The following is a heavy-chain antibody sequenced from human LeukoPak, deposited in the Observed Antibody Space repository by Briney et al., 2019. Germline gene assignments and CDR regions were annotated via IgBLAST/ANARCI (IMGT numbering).Heavy chain of an antibody. CDR2: ISSSSSTI. J-gene: IGHJ3*02. CDR3: ARDGGIAVAGDDAFDI. V-gene: IGHV3-48*01. CDR1: GFTFSRYS. Sequence: GGSLRLSCAASGFTFSRYSMNWVRQAPGKGLEWVSYISSSSSTIYYADSVKGRFTISRDNAKNSLYLQMNSLRAEDTAVYYCARDGGIAVAGDDAFDIWGQGTMVTVSS. D-gene: IGHD6-19*01.